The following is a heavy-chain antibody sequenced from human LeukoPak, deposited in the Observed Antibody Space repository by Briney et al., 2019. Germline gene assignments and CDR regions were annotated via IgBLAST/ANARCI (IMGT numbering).Heavy chain of an antibody. CDR2: IRYDGSNK. CDR1: GFTFSSYV. CDR3: AKAPVTSCRGAYCYPFDY. J-gene: IGHJ4*02. D-gene: IGHD2-21*01. V-gene: IGHV3-30*02. Sequence: GGSLRLSCAASGFTFSSYVMHWVRQAPGKGLEWVAFIRYDGSNKYYADSVKGRFTISRDNSKNTLYLQMNSLRAEDAAVYYCAKAPVTSCRGAYCYPFDYWGQGTLVTVSS.